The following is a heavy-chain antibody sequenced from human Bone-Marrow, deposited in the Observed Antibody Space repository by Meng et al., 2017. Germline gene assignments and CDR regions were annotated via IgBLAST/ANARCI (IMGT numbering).Heavy chain of an antibody. CDR3: ARDVLLWFGEARQGYYYYGMDV. J-gene: IGHJ6*02. CDR1: GFTSSNSW. D-gene: IGHD3-10*01. Sequence: GESLKISCVASGFTSSNSWMTGVREAPGKGLEWVANINQQGSEIHYVDSVKGRFTIARDNAKNSLYLQMNRLRVEDTALYYCARDVLLWFGEARQGYYYYGMDVWGQGTTVTVSS. V-gene: IGHV3-7*01. CDR2: INQQGSEI.